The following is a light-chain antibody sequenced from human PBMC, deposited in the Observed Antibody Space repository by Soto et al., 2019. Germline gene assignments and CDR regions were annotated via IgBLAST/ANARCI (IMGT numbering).Light chain of an antibody. Sequence: AIRMIQSPSSLSASTGDRVTITCRASQGISSYLAWYQQKPGKAPKLLIYAASTLQSGVPSRFSGSGSGTDFTLTISCLQSEDFATYYCQQYYSYPFFGPGTKVDIK. V-gene: IGKV1-8*01. J-gene: IGKJ3*01. CDR3: QQYYSYPF. CDR2: AAS. CDR1: QGISSY.